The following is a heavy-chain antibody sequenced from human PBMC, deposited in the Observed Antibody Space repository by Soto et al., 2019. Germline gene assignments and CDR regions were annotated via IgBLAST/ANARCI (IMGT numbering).Heavy chain of an antibody. Sequence: SETLSLTCAVYGGSFSGYYWSWIRQPPGKGLEWIGEINHSGSTNYNPSLKSRVTISVDTSKNQFSLKLSSLTAADTAVYYCARLVYSSSSYYYYYMDVWGKVTTVTVSS. CDR1: GGSFSGYY. J-gene: IGHJ6*03. CDR2: INHSGST. CDR3: ARLVYSSSSYYYYYMDV. D-gene: IGHD6-6*01. V-gene: IGHV4-34*01.